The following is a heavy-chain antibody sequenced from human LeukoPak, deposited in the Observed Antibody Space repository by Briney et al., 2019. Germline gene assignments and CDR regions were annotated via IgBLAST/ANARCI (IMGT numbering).Heavy chain of an antibody. CDR2: ISSSGSTI. Sequence: GGSLRLSCAASGLTFSSYEMNWVRQAPGKGLEWVSYISSSGSTIYYADSVKGRFTISRDNAKNSLYLQMNSLRAEDTAVYYCARENYYGSGSYQNWFGPWGQGTLVTVSS. J-gene: IGHJ5*02. CDR3: ARENYYGSGSYQNWFGP. D-gene: IGHD3-10*01. CDR1: GLTFSSYE. V-gene: IGHV3-48*03.